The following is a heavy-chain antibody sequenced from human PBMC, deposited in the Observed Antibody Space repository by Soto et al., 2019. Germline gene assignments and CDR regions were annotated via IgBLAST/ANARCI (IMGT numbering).Heavy chain of an antibody. CDR1: RFTFRSYA. J-gene: IGHJ6*02. D-gene: IGHD2-15*01. V-gene: IGHV3-30*04. CDR3: ARAVDDGRGGMDV. Sequence: QVQLVESGGGVVQPGRSLRLSCAASRFTFRSYAMEWVRQAPGKGLEWVAVISHDGISKSYADSVKGRFTISRDNSKNTVYLQMNSVRTEDTAVYYCARAVDDGRGGMDVWGQGTTVTVSS. CDR2: ISHDGISK.